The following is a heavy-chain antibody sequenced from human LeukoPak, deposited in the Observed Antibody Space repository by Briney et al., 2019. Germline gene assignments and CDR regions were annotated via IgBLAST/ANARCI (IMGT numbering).Heavy chain of an antibody. D-gene: IGHD4-17*01. V-gene: IGHV6-1*01. CDR2: TYYRSKWYN. Sequence: SQTLSLTCAISGDSVSSNSAAWNWIRQSPSRGLEWLGRTYYRSKWYNDYAVSVKSRITINADTSKNQFSLQLNSVTPEDTAVYYCARHDGLHRGDYYAHWYFDLWGRGTLVTVSS. CDR1: GDSVSSNSAA. CDR3: ARHDGLHRGDYYAHWYFDL. J-gene: IGHJ2*01.